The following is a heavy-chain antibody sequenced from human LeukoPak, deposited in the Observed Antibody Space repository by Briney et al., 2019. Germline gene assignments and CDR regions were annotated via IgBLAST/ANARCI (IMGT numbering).Heavy chain of an antibody. V-gene: IGHV4-59*11. CDR2: IYYSEST. CDR1: GGSISSHY. CDR3: ARGGPWFDP. Sequence: SETLSLTCTVSGGSISSHYWSWIRQPPGKGLEWIGYIYYSESTNYNPSLKSRVTISVDTSKNQFSLKLSSVTAADTAVYYCARGGPWFDPWGQGTLVTVSS. J-gene: IGHJ5*02.